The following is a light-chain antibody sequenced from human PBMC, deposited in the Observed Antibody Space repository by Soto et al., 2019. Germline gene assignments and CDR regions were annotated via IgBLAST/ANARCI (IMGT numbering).Light chain of an antibody. V-gene: IGKV2-28*01. CDR3: MQALQTPWT. Sequence: DIVMTQSPLSLPVTPGESASISCRSSQSLLQRDGYNYLDWYLQKPGQSPQVLIYLGSNRASGVLDRFSGSRSGTDFTLKISRVEAEDVGVYYCMQALQTPWTFGQGTKVEIK. CDR2: LGS. J-gene: IGKJ1*01. CDR1: QSLLQRDGYNY.